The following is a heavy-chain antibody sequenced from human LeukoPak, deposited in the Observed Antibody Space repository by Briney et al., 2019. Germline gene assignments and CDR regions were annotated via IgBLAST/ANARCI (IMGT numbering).Heavy chain of an antibody. J-gene: IGHJ4*02. CDR3: ARVEEYYYDSSGYYNY. CDR1: GFTFSSYA. V-gene: IGHV3-30*04. D-gene: IGHD3-22*01. CDR2: ISYDGSNK. Sequence: PGGSLRLSCAASGFTFSSYAMHWVRQAPGKGLEWVAVISYDGSNKYYADSVKGRFTISRDNSKNTLYLQMNSLRAEDTAVYYCARVEEYYYDSSGYYNYWGQGTLVTVSS.